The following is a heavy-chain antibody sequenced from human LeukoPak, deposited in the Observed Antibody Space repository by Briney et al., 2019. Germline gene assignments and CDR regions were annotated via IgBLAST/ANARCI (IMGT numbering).Heavy chain of an antibody. CDR2: IYYSGST. J-gene: IGHJ3*01. CDR1: GGSISSSSYY. CDR3: ARISSSNWYNERGAFDV. V-gene: IGHV4-39*07. Sequence: PSETLSLTCTVSGGSISSSSYYWGWIRQPPGKGLEWIGSIYYSGSTYYNPSLKSRVTISVDTSKNQFSLKLRSVTAADTAVYYCARISSSNWYNERGAFDVWGQGTMVTVSS. D-gene: IGHD6-13*01.